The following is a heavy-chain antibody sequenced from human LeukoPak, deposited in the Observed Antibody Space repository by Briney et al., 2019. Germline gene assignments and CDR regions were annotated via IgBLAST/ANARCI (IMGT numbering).Heavy chain of an antibody. CDR3: AKENTLWFGEEDYFDY. Sequence: GRSLRLSCAASGFTFSSYAMSWVRQAPGKGLEWVSGISGSGASTYNADSVKGRFIISRDISRNTLSLQMSSLRAEDTAVYYCAKENTLWFGEEDYFDYWGQGTLVTVSS. V-gene: IGHV3-23*01. D-gene: IGHD3-10*01. CDR1: GFTFSSYA. CDR2: ISGSGAST. J-gene: IGHJ4*02.